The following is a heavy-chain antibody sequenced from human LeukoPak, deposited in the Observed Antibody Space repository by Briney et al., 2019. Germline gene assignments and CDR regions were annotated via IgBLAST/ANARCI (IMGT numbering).Heavy chain of an antibody. Sequence: GGSLRLSCAASGFTFSSYSMNWVRQAPGKGLEWVSSISSSSSYIYYADSVKGRFTISRDNAKNSLYLQMNSLRAEDTAVYYCARALPGVVTMVRGWFDPWGQGTLVTVSS. CDR3: ARALPGVVTMVRGWFDP. V-gene: IGHV3-21*01. CDR2: ISSSSSYI. D-gene: IGHD3-10*01. J-gene: IGHJ5*02. CDR1: GFTFSSYS.